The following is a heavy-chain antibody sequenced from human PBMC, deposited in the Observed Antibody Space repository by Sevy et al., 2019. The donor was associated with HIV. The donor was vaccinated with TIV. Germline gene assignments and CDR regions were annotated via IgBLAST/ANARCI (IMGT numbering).Heavy chain of an antibody. J-gene: IGHJ4*02. CDR2: IKEDGSEK. V-gene: IGHV3-7*03. CDR3: VRGNGGYVDY. CDR1: GFTFSNYW. Sequence: LYQAGGSLRLSCAVSGFTFSNYWMSWVRQAPGKGLEWVANIKEDGSEKYYVDSVKGRFTISRDNAKNSLYLQMNSLRAEDTAVYYCVRGNGGYVDYWGQGTLVTVSS. D-gene: IGHD4-17*01.